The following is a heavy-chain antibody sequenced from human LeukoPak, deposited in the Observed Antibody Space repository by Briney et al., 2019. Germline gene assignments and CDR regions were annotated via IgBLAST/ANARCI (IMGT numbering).Heavy chain of an antibody. CDR1: GFTFSRYW. CDR3: ARGGFSHAFDV. Sequence: QPGGSLRLSCAASGFTFSRYWIHWVRQAPGKGLVWVSRINNDGSDTIYADSVKGRSAMSRDNAKNTVFLQMSGLRAEDTAVYYCARGGFSHAFDVWGQGTTVTVSS. D-gene: IGHD2/OR15-2a*01. V-gene: IGHV3-74*01. J-gene: IGHJ3*01. CDR2: INNDGSDT.